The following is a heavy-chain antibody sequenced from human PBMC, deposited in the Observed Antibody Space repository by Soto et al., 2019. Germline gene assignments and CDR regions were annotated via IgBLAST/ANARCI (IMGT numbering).Heavy chain of an antibody. V-gene: IGHV3-48*04. CDR3: ARGRPQPQ. CDR2: ISSSSNTT. CDR1: GFTFSTYS. D-gene: IGHD3-10*01. J-gene: IGHJ4*02. Sequence: GGSLRLSCVASGFTFSTYSMNWVRQAPGKGLERVSYISSSSNTTYYVETVKGRYTITRGNAKDSVYLQMNSLRAEDTAVYYCARGRPQPQWGLGTLVTVSS.